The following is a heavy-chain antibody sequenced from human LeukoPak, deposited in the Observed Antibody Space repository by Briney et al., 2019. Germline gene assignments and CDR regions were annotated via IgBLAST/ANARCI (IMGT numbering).Heavy chain of an antibody. V-gene: IGHV1-18*01. J-gene: IGHJ4*02. Sequence: GASVKVSCKAAGYTFIRYGISWVRQAPGQGLEWMGWISAYNGNTKNVQKFQGRVTMTTDTSTSIAYMELGSLRSDDTAVYYCARGGQLLTSDFDYWGQGTLVTVSS. D-gene: IGHD4-23*01. CDR1: GYTFIRYG. CDR2: ISAYNGNT. CDR3: ARGGQLLTSDFDY.